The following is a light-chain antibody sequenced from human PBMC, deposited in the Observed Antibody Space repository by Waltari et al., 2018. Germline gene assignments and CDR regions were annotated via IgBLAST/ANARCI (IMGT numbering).Light chain of an antibody. CDR1: SSNIGAGYD. V-gene: IGLV1-40*01. CDR2: GNP. CDR3: QSYDSSLSGSV. Sequence: QSVLTQPPSVSGAPGQRVTISCTGSSSNIGAGYDVHWYQQLPGTAPKLLIYGNPNRPSGGPDRFSGSKSGTSASLAISGLQAEDEADYYCQSYDSSLSGSVFGGGTKLTVL. J-gene: IGLJ3*02.